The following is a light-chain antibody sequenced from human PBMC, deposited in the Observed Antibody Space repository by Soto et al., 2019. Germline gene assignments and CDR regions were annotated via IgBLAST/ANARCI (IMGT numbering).Light chain of an antibody. V-gene: IGKV1-39*01. J-gene: IGKJ1*01. CDR1: QSISSY. CDR3: QQSYSTPWT. CDR2: AAS. Sequence: DIQMTPSPTSLSASVGDRVTINCPASQSISSYLNWYQQKPGKAPKLLIYAASSLQSGVPSRFSGSGSGTDFTLTISSLQTEDFATYYCQQSYSTPWTFGQGTKVDIK.